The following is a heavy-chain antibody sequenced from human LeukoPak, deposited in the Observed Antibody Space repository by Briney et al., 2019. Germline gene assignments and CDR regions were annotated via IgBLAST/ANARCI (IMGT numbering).Heavy chain of an antibody. J-gene: IGHJ4*02. CDR3: ARARGYSYGPNDY. Sequence: ASVKVSFKASGGTFSSYAISWVRQAPGQGLEWMGRIIPILGIANYAQKFQGRVTITADKSTSTAYMELSSLRSEDTAVYYCARARGYSYGPNDYWGQGTLVTVSS. CDR1: GGTFSSYA. V-gene: IGHV1-69*04. CDR2: IIPILGIA. D-gene: IGHD5-18*01.